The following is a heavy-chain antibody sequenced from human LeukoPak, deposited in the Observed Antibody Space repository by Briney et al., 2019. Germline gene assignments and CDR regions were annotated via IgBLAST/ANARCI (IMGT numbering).Heavy chain of an antibody. J-gene: IGHJ3*02. Sequence: SETLSLTCTVSGGSISSGGYYWSWIRQHPGKGLEWIGYIYYSGSTYYNPSLKSRVALSVDTSKNQFSLKLSSLTAADTAVYYCAKSREEIRGLDAFDIWGQGTMVTVSS. D-gene: IGHD5-24*01. CDR2: IYYSGST. CDR3: AKSREEIRGLDAFDI. V-gene: IGHV4-31*03. CDR1: GGSISSGGYY.